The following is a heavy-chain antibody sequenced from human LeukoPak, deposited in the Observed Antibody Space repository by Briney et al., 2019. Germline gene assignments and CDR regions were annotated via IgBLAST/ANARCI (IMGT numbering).Heavy chain of an antibody. CDR2: IDISGSYT. CDR3: ARDRSAVEDY. J-gene: IGHJ4*02. CDR1: GFTFTDYY. Sequence: GGSLRLSCAASGFTFTDYYMSWIRQAPGKGLEWVSYIDISGSYTNYAESVKGRFTISRDNAENSLYLQMNSLRAEDTAVYYCARDRSAVEDYWGQGTLVTVSS. D-gene: IGHD5-18*01. V-gene: IGHV3-11*06.